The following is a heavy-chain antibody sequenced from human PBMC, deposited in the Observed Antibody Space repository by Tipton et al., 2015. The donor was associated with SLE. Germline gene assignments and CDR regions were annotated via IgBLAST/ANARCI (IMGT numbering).Heavy chain of an antibody. V-gene: IGHV5-51*03. CDR1: GYSFTSYW. D-gene: IGHD6-19*01. Sequence: QLVQSGAEVKKKGESLKISGKGSGYSFTSYWIGWVRQRTGKGLEGIGIIYHGDSDTRYSPSFQGQVTISADKSISTAYLQWSSLKASDTAMYYCARLGSSGLYYFDYWGQGTLVTVSS. J-gene: IGHJ4*02. CDR3: ARLGSSGLYYFDY. CDR2: IYHGDSDT.